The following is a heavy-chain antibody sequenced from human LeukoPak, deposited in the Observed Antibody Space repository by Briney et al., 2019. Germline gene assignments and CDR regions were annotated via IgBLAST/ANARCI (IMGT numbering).Heavy chain of an antibody. Sequence: PSETLSLTCTVSGGSISSYYWSWIRQPPGKGLEWIGYIYYSGSTNYNPSLRSRVTVSVDTSKNQFSLKLSSVTSADPAVYYCARTIVGATLAFYFDHWGQGTLVTVSS. CDR3: ARTIVGATLAFYFDH. CDR1: GGSISSYY. D-gene: IGHD1-26*01. CDR2: IYYSGST. J-gene: IGHJ4*02. V-gene: IGHV4-59*01.